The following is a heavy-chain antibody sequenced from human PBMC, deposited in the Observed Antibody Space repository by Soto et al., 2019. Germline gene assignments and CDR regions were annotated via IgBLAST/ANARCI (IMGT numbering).Heavy chain of an antibody. CDR3: GRFSYYYVSSGYYHPYYYYGMDV. J-gene: IGHJ6*02. CDR2: INAGNGNT. Sequence: ASVKVSCKASGYTFTSYAMHWVRQAPGQRLEWMGWINAGNGNTKYSQKYQGRDNITRDTSASTEYMELSRLRSEDTAMYNCGRFSYYYVSSGYYHPYYYYGMDVWGQGTTVTVSS. D-gene: IGHD3-22*01. CDR1: GYTFTSYA. V-gene: IGHV1-3*01.